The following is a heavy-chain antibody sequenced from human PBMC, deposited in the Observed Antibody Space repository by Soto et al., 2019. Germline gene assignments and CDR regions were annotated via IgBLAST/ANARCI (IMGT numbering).Heavy chain of an antibody. CDR3: ARVSVGDCSGGSCYYYMDV. Sequence: EVQLVESGGGLVQPGGSLRLSCAASGFTFSSYWMSWVRQAPGKGLEWVANIKQDGSEKYYVDSVKGRFTISRDNAKTSLYLQMNSLRAEDTAVYYCARVSVGDCSGGSCYYYMDVWGKGTTVTVSS. CDR1: GFTFSSYW. J-gene: IGHJ6*03. D-gene: IGHD2-15*01. CDR2: IKQDGSEK. V-gene: IGHV3-7*01.